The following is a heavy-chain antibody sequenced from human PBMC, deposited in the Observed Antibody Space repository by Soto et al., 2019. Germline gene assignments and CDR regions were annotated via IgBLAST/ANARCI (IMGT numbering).Heavy chain of an antibody. Sequence: ASVKVSCKASGYTFTSYGISWVRQAPGQGLEWMGWISAYNGNTNYAQKLQGRVTMTTDTSTSTAYMELRSLRSDDTAVYYCARVVAVAGNNWFDPWGQGTLVTVSS. J-gene: IGHJ5*02. D-gene: IGHD6-19*01. V-gene: IGHV1-18*01. CDR3: ARVVAVAGNNWFDP. CDR1: GYTFTSYG. CDR2: ISAYNGNT.